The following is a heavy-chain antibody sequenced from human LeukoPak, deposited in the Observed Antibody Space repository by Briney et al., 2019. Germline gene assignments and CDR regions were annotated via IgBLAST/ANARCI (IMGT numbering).Heavy chain of an antibody. D-gene: IGHD4-17*01. Sequence: TLSLTCAVSGGSISSGGYSWSWIRQPPGKGLEWIGYIYHSGSTYYNPSLKSRVTISVDRSKNQFSLKLSSVTAADTAVYYRARWEPAMTTDYWGQGTLVTVSS. CDR1: GGSISSGGYS. V-gene: IGHV4-30-2*01. J-gene: IGHJ4*02. CDR3: ARWEPAMTTDY. CDR2: IYHSGST.